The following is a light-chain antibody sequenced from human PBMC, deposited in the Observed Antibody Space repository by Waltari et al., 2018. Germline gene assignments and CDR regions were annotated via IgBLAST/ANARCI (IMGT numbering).Light chain of an antibody. J-gene: IGLJ3*02. Sequence: HTVVTQEPSLSVSPGGTVTLPCALRSVSISSTSYVTWYQQTPGQAPRTLIYKINSRSAGVPDRFSGSILGNKAALTITGAQADDESDYYCLMYMGSGIWVFGGGTKVTVL. V-gene: IGLV8-61*01. CDR2: KIN. CDR1: SVSISSTSY. CDR3: LMYMGSGIWV.